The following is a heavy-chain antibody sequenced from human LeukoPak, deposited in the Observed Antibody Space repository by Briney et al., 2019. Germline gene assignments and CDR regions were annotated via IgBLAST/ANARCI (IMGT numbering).Heavy chain of an antibody. V-gene: IGHV3-23*01. J-gene: IGHJ5*02. CDR2: ISETGGTI. CDR1: GFTFSNYA. CDR3: AKAYYYDNSALGFDT. D-gene: IGHD3-22*01. Sequence: GGSLRLSCAPSGFTFSNYAMSWVRQAPGKGLEWVSAISETGGTIHYADSVRGRFTISRDNSKNTLYLQMNSLRAEDTAVYYCAKAYYYDNSALGFDTWGQGTLVTVSS.